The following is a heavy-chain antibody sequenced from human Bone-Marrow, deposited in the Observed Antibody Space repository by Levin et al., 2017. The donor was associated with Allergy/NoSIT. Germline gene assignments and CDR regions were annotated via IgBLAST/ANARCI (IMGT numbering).Heavy chain of an antibody. Sequence: GGSLRLSCADYGFTFSSYWMSWVRQAPGKGLEWVANMNQDGSEKYYVDSVKGRFTISRDNAKNSLYLQMNSLRAEDTAVYYCARESHSTYDYWGQGTLVTVSS. CDR2: MNQDGSEK. CDR1: GFTFSSYW. V-gene: IGHV3-7*01. J-gene: IGHJ4*02. CDR3: ARESHSTYDY. D-gene: IGHD4-11*01.